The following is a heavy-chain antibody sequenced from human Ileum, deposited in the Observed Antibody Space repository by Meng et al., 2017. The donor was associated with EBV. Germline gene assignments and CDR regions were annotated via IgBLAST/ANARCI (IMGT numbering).Heavy chain of an antibody. Sequence: QGWGPDLVKPSQTLSLTGAVSGGSISSGGYYWSWIRQPPGKGLEWIGYIYKSGSTYYNPSLTSRVTISVDTSKNQFFLKLGSVTAADTGVYYCARGGDTSGYSLDYWGQGILVTVSS. CDR2: IYKSGST. CDR3: ARGGDTSGYSLDY. V-gene: IGHV4-30-4*01. J-gene: IGHJ4*02. CDR1: GGSISSGGYY. D-gene: IGHD3-22*01.